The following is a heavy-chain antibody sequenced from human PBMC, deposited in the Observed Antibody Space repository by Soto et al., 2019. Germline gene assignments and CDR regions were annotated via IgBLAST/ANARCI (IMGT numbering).Heavy chain of an antibody. J-gene: IGHJ5*02. CDR2: ISTKNGHT. V-gene: IGHV1-18*01. CDR3: ARDHFPWFDP. D-gene: IGHD3-3*02. Sequence: ASVKVSCKASGYTFLTYDISWVRRAPGQGLERMGWISTKNGHTNYSQNLQGRATMTTDTSTNTAYLELRNLRSDDTAVYFCARDHFPWFDPWGQGTLVTVSS. CDR1: GYTFLTYD.